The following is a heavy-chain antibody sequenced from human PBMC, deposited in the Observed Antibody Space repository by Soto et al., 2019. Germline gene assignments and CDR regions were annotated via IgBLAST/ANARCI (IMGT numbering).Heavy chain of an antibody. CDR1: GGTFSSYA. CDR3: ASRSHLDVLLWFGSGPYGMDV. D-gene: IGHD3-10*01. CDR2: IIPIFGTA. V-gene: IGHV1-69*13. J-gene: IGHJ6*02. Sequence: SVKVSCKASGGTFSSYAISWVRQAPGQGLEWMGGIIPIFGTANYAQKFQGRVTITADESTSTAYMELSSLRSEDTAVYYCASRSHLDVLLWFGSGPYGMDVWGQGTTVTVSS.